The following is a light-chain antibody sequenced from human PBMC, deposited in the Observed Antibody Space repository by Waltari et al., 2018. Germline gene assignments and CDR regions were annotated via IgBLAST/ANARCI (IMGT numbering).Light chain of an antibody. CDR2: EAS. CDR1: QSVSRS. J-gene: IGKJ5*01. V-gene: IGKV3-11*01. Sequence: EIVLTQSPATLSLSPGERATLSCRASQSVSRSLAWYQHKPGQPPRLLIYEASNRATGIPARFSGSGSGTDFTLTISSLEPEDFAVYYCQQRSNWPPVTFGQGTRLEIK. CDR3: QQRSNWPPVT.